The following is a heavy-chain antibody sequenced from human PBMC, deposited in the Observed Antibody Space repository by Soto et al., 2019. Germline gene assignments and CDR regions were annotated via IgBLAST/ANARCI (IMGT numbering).Heavy chain of an antibody. CDR1: GDSISSGGYS. D-gene: IGHD2-2*01. CDR2: IYHSGST. V-gene: IGHV4-30-2*01. Sequence: SEILSLTCTVSGDSISSGGYSWSWIRQPPGKGLEWIGYIYHSGSTYYNPSLKSRVTISVDRSKNQFSLKLSSVTDADTAVYYCARVPDRWGQGTLVNVSS. CDR3: ARVPDR. J-gene: IGHJ5*02.